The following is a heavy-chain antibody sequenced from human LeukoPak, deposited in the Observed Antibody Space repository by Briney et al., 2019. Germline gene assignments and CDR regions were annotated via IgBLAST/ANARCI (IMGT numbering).Heavy chain of an antibody. J-gene: IGHJ4*02. CDR1: GGTFSSYA. V-gene: IGHV1-69*05. CDR3: ARGNPNSSSTKGDY. Sequence: SVKVSCKASGGTFSSYAISWVRQAPGQGLEWMGGIIPIFGTANYAQKLQGRVTMTTDTSTSTAYMELRSLRSDDTAVYYCARGNPNSSSTKGDYWGQGTLVTVSS. D-gene: IGHD6-6*01. CDR2: IIPIFGTA.